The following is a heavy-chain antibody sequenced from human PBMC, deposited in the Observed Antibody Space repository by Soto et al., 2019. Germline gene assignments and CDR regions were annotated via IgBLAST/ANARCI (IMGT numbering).Heavy chain of an antibody. CDR2: IYWDDDK. V-gene: IGHV2-5*02. J-gene: IGHJ6*01. D-gene: IGHD2-21*02. Sequence: QITLKESGPTPVKPTQTLTLTCTFSGFSLSTIGVGVGWIRQPPGKALEWLALIYWDDDKRYSPSLKSRLTVTKDTSKNQVVLTMTNMDPVDTATYYCVQSRCGGDCLQSYSSHSYYGLDVW. CDR3: VQSRCGGDCLQSYSSHSYYGLDV. CDR1: GFSLSTIGVG.